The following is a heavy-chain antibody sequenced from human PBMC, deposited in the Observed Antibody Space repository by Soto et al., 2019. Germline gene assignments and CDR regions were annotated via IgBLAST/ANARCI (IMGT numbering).Heavy chain of an antibody. CDR2: IDPGSGKA. J-gene: IGHJ4*02. Sequence: QVQLVQSGAEVKKPGASVRLSCKPSGDTLTNYAIHWVRQAAGQGLEWLAWIDPGSGKATYSQKVQGRLILSRDNSASTFYMDLTSLTSEDTAVYFCTRDLNGGNPFDYWGQGALVTVSS. CDR3: TRDLNGGNPFDY. D-gene: IGHD2-8*01. CDR1: GDTLTNYA. V-gene: IGHV1-3*01.